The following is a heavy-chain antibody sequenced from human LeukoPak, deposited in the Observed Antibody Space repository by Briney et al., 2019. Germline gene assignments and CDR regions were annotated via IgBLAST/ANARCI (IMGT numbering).Heavy chain of an antibody. D-gene: IGHD3-10*01. J-gene: IGHJ6*02. V-gene: IGHV1-46*01. CDR3: AREFGELYSYYYYGMDV. CDR2: INPSGGST. Sequence: ASVKVSCKASGYSFTGYYMHWVRQAPGQGLEWMGIINPSGGSTSYAQKFQGRVTMTRDTSTSTVYMELSSLRSEDTAVYYCAREFGELYSYYYYGMDVWGQGTTVTVSS. CDR1: GYSFTGYY.